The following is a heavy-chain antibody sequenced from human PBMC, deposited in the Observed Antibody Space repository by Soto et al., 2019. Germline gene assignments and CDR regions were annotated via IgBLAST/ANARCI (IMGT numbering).Heavy chain of an antibody. CDR2: ISSSGNTI. D-gene: IGHD1-26*01. J-gene: IGHJ3*02. Sequence: EVRLVESGGGLVQPGGSLRLSCAASGFIFSSYNLNWVRQAAGKGLEWVSFISSSGNTIYYSDSVKGRFTFSRDNAKNSLVMQMHRLREEDTVVYYYARDRGIATRGSLEILGQWTRVAASS. V-gene: IGHV3-48*02. CDR1: GFIFSSYN. CDR3: ARDRGIATRGSLEI.